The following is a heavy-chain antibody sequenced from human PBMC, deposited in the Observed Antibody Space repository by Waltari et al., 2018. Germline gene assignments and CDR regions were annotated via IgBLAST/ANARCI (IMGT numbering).Heavy chain of an antibody. CDR3: AKQGFDYGDFGWGY. D-gene: IGHD4-17*01. V-gene: IGHV3-30*18. Sequence: LRLSCAASGFTFSSYGMHWVRQAPGKGLEWVAVISYDGSNKYDADSVKGRFTSSRDNSKNTLYLQMNSLRAEDTAVYYCAKQGFDYGDFGWGYWGQGTLVTVSS. CDR2: ISYDGSNK. CDR1: GFTFSSYG. J-gene: IGHJ4*02.